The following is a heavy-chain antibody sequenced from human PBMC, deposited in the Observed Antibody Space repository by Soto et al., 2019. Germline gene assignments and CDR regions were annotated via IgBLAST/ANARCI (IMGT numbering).Heavy chain of an antibody. Sequence: VQLQESGPGLVKPSETLSLTCTVSGGSISGSYWSWIRQTPGKVLEWVSLIYSGGSTYYADSVKGRFTISRNNPKNPLYLKMNSLRAEDTAVYYCARNLGVLFDYWGRGPRFPFSS. D-gene: IGHD2-8*01. CDR3: ARNLGVLFDY. CDR2: IYSGGST. J-gene: IGHJ4*02. V-gene: IGHV3-53*04. CDR1: GGSISGSY.